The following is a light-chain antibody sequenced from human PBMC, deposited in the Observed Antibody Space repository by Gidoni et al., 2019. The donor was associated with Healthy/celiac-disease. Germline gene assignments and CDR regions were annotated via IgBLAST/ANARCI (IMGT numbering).Light chain of an antibody. Sequence: EIVMTQSPATLSVSPGERATLSCRASQSVSSNLAWYPQKPGQAPRLLIYGASTRATGIPEFTLTISSLQSEDFAVYYCQQYNNWPPYTFGQGTKLEIK. CDR3: QQYNNWPPYT. V-gene: IGKV3-15*01. CDR1: QSVSSN. CDR2: GAS. J-gene: IGKJ2*01.